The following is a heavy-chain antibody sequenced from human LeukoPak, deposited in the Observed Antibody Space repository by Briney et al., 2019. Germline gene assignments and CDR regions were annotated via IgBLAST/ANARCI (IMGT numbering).Heavy chain of an antibody. D-gene: IGHD1-1*01. CDR3: AKGNEVDP. Sequence: PGGSLRLSCAASGFTFSSYGMHWVRQAPGKGLEWVAFIRYNGTNENYADSVKGRFSISRDNSKKVLYLQMSSLRVEDTAVYYWAKGNEVDPWGQGTLVTVPS. V-gene: IGHV3-30*02. CDR1: GFTFSSYG. J-gene: IGHJ5*02. CDR2: IRYNGTNE.